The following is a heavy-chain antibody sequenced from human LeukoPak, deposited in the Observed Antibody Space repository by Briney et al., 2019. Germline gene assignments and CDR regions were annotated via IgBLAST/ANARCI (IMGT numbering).Heavy chain of an antibody. V-gene: IGHV1-8*02. J-gene: IGHJ4*02. CDR2: MNPNSGNT. Sequence: ASVKVSCKASGYTFTGYYMHWVRQAPGQGREWMGWMNPNSGNTGHAQKFQGRVTMTRNTSISTAYIALSSWRSEDTAVYYCARGVGRSGGKGGVLSDYWGQGTLVTVSS. D-gene: IGHD6-19*01. CDR1: GYTFTGYY. CDR3: ARGVGRSGGKGGVLSDY.